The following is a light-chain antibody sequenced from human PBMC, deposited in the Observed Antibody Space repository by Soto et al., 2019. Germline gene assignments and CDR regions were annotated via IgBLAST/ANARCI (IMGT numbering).Light chain of an antibody. CDR1: QSISSY. J-gene: IGKJ4*01. V-gene: IGKV1-39*01. CDR2: AAS. CDR3: QQSYSTPLT. Sequence: DIQMTQSPSSLSASVGDRVTITCRASQSISSYLNWYQQKPGKAPKLLIYAASSLQSGVPSRLSGSGSGTDFTLTISSLQPEDFATYYCQQSYSTPLTFGGGTKVDMK.